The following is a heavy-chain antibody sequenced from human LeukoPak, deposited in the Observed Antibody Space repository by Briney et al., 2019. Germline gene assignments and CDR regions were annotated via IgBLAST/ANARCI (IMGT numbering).Heavy chain of an antibody. V-gene: IGHV1-8*01. Sequence: ASVKVSCKASGYTFTSYDINWVRQATGQGLEWMGWMNPNSGNTGHAQKFQGRVTMTRNTSISTAYMELSSLRSEDTAVYYCARDRVEVDTGMVNLPKNYYGMDVWGQGTTVTVSS. D-gene: IGHD5-18*01. CDR2: MNPNSGNT. J-gene: IGHJ6*01. CDR1: GYTFTSYD. CDR3: ARDRVEVDTGMVNLPKNYYGMDV.